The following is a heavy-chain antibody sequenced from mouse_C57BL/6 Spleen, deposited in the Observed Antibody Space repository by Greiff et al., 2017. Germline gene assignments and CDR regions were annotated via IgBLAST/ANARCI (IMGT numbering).Heavy chain of an antibody. CDR3: ARGGYYAMDY. CDR1: GYAFSSSW. Sequence: QVQLQQSGPELVKPGASVKISCKASGYAFSSSWMNWVKQRPGKGLEWIGRIYPGDGDTNYNGKFKGKATLTAYKSSSTAYMQLSSLTSEDSAVYFCARGGYYAMDYWGQGTSVTVSS. J-gene: IGHJ4*01. CDR2: IYPGDGDT. V-gene: IGHV1-82*01.